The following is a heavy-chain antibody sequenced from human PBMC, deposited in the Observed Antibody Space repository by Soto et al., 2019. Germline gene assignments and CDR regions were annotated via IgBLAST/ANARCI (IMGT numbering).Heavy chain of an antibody. D-gene: IGHD1-26*01. CDR2: ISPDGSVT. Sequence: EVQLVESGGGLVQPGGSLRLSCAASGYTFSRHWIHWVRQAPGQGPVGVSRISPDGSVTDYADFVEGRFTISRDNAKNTLYLQMGSVRAEDTAVYYCARPRSMSSSGFDIWGQGTMVIVSS. V-gene: IGHV3-74*01. CDR3: ARPRSMSSSGFDI. J-gene: IGHJ3*02. CDR1: GYTFSRHW.